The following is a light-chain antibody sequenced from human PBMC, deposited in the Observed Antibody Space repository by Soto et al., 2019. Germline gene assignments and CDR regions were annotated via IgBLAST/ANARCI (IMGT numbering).Light chain of an antibody. V-gene: IGKV1-39*01. CDR2: AAS. J-gene: IGKJ1*01. Sequence: DIQMTQSPSSLSASVGDRVTITCRASQSISSYLNWYQQKPGKAPKLLIYAASSLQSGVPSRFSGSGSGTDFTLTISSLQPEDFATYDCQQSYSTLRTVGQGTKVGIK. CDR3: QQSYSTLRT. CDR1: QSISSY.